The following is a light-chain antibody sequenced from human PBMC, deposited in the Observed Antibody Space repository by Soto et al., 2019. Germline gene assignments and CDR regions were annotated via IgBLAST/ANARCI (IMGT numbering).Light chain of an antibody. V-gene: IGKV3-20*01. CDR1: QSVSSNY. Sequence: EIVLTQSPGTLSLSPGQRATLSCRASQSVSSNYLAWYQQKPGQAPRLLIYGASSRATGIPDRFSGSGSGTDFTLTISTLEPEDFAVYYCQQYGSSPRLTFGGGTKVEIK. J-gene: IGKJ4*01. CDR2: GAS. CDR3: QQYGSSPRLT.